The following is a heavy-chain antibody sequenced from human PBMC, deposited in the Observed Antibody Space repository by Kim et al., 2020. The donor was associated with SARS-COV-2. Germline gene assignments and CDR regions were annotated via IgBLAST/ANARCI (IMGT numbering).Heavy chain of an antibody. CDR2: ST. J-gene: IGHJ5*02. CDR3: AYSNWNLSDP. Sequence: STYYNPALNSRVTISVDTSKNQFSLKLSSVTAADTAVYYCAYSNWNLSDPWGQGTLVTVSS. D-gene: IGHD1-1*01. V-gene: IGHV4-31*02.